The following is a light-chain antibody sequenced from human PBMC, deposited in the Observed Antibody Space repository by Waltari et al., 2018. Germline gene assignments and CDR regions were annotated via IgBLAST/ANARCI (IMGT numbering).Light chain of an antibody. CDR3: AVWHSSAWI. CDR1: SGTSVGSYS. J-gene: IGLJ2*01. CDR2: YSSASSK. Sequence: QPVLTQPTSLSASPGASARLTCTLSSGTSVGSYSIFWYQQKPGSPPRFLLYYSSASSKRHASGVPGRFSGSKAGSANAVVLRIFEFQAEDEADYYCAVWHSSAWIFGGGTRLTVL. V-gene: IGLV5-39*01.